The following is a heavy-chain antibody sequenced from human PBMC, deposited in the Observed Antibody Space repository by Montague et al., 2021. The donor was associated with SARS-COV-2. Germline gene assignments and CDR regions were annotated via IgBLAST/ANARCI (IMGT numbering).Heavy chain of an antibody. CDR1: GDSINSGDHY. J-gene: IGHJ1*01. Sequence: TLSLTCNVSGDSINSGDHYWSWIRQHPGKGLEWIGYIYSSGSTYYNPSLKSRVTISADTSKNQFSLKLSSVTAADTAMYYCARGRPPALRFLRRTDYFQHWGQGTLVTVSS. CDR2: IYSSGST. V-gene: IGHV4-31*03. D-gene: IGHD3-3*01. CDR3: ARGRPPALRFLRRTDYFQH.